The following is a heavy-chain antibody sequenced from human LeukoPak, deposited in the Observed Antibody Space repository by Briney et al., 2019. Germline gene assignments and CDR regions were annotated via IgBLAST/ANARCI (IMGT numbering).Heavy chain of an antibody. CDR2: ISYDGSNK. D-gene: IGHD6-13*01. V-gene: IGHV3-30*03. J-gene: IGHJ2*01. CDR1: GFTFSSYG. Sequence: GGSLRLSCAASGFTFSSYGMHWVRPAPGKGLEWVAVISYDGSNKYYADSVKGQFTISRGNSKNTLYLQMNSLRAEDTAVYYCARDLPMGQQLAGYFDLWGRGTLVTVSS. CDR3: ARDLPMGQQLAGYFDL.